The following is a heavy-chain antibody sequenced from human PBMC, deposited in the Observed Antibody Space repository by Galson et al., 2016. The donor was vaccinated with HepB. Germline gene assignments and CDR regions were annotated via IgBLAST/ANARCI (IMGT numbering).Heavy chain of an antibody. CDR3: ARGSPLYRSIGVGMDV. Sequence: SLRLSCAASGFTFSSYAMNWVRQAPGKGLEWVSSISGSTTYIYYADSLKGRFTISRDNAKNSLYLQMNSLRADDTAVYFCARGSPLYRSIGVGMDVWGHGTTVTVSS. CDR2: ISGSTTYI. V-gene: IGHV3-21*01. J-gene: IGHJ6*02. D-gene: IGHD6-13*01. CDR1: GFTFSSYA.